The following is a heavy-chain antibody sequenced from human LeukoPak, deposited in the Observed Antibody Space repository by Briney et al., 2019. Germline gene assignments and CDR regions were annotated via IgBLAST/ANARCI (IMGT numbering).Heavy chain of an antibody. CDR1: GFTFSSYA. CDR2: ISGSGGST. J-gene: IGHJ4*02. CDR3: ARDSGPLDS. Sequence: AGGSLSLSCAASGFTFSSYAMIWVRQAPGKGLEWVSAISGSGGSTYYADSVKGRFTISRDNSKNTLYLQMDSLRAEDAAVYYCARDSGPLDSWGQGALVTVSS. V-gene: IGHV3-23*01. D-gene: IGHD1-1*01.